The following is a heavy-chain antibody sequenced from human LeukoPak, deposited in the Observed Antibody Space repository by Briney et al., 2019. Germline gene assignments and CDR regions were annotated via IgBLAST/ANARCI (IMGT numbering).Heavy chain of an antibody. CDR1: GFTFSYYG. V-gene: IGHV3-30*18. J-gene: IGHJ4*02. Sequence: GGSLRLSCEASGFTFSYYGMHWVRQAPGKGLEWVAVISYDGINKFYADSVKGRFTISRDNSKNTLYLQMNSLRAEDTAVYYCAKDANGGYDGGYFDYWGQGTLVTVSS. CDR2: ISYDGINK. CDR3: AKDANGGYDGGYFDY. D-gene: IGHD5-12*01.